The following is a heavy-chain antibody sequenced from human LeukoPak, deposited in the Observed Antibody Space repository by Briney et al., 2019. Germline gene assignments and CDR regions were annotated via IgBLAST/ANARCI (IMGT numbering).Heavy chain of an antibody. V-gene: IGHV4-38-2*01. J-gene: IGHJ5*02. D-gene: IGHD6-13*01. Sequence: SETLSLTCAVSGCSISSGYYWGWIRQPPGKGLEWIGSIYHSGSTYYNPSLKSRVTISVDTSKNQFSLKLSSVTAADTAVYYCAKAGGWSSSWRNWFDPWGQGTLVTVSS. CDR1: GCSISSGYY. CDR2: IYHSGST. CDR3: AKAGGWSSSWRNWFDP.